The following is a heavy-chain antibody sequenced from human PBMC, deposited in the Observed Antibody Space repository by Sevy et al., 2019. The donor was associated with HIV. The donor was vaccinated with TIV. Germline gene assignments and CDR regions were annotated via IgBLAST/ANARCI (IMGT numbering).Heavy chain of an antibody. CDR3: ARRRGVFDY. CDR2: IYYSEST. CDR1: GGSISSYY. D-gene: IGHD3-10*01. Sequence: SETLSLTCAVSGGSISSYYWSWIRQPPGKALEWIGYIYYSESTSYNPSLKSRVTISVDTSKNQFSLKLSSVTAADTAVYYCARRRGVFDYWGQGTLVTVSS. J-gene: IGHJ4*02. V-gene: IGHV4-59*01.